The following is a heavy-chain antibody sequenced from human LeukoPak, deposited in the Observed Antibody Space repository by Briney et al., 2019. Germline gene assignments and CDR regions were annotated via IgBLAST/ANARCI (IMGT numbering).Heavy chain of an antibody. CDR2: IASDGSST. CDR1: GFTFSSYW. V-gene: IGHV3-74*01. J-gene: IGHJ4*02. Sequence: GSLRLSCAASGFTFSSYWMNWVRQAPGKGLVWVSRIASDGSSTTYADSVKGRFSISRDNAKNALYLQMNSLRVEDTAVYYCARGRPHGNDYWGQGTLVTVSS. CDR3: ARGRPHGNDY. D-gene: IGHD4-23*01.